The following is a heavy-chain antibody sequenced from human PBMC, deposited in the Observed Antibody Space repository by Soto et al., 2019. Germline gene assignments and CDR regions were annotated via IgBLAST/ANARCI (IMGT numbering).Heavy chain of an antibody. D-gene: IGHD2-2*01. Sequence: GGSLRLSCAASGFTFSSYGMHWVRQAPGKGLEWVAVISYDGGNKYYADSVKGRFTISRDNSKNTLYLRMNSLRAEDTAVYYCAKDRGGYCSSTSCYPYYYYYYGMDVWGQGTTVTVSS. CDR2: ISYDGGNK. CDR3: AKDRGGYCSSTSCYPYYYYYYGMDV. J-gene: IGHJ6*02. CDR1: GFTFSSYG. V-gene: IGHV3-30*18.